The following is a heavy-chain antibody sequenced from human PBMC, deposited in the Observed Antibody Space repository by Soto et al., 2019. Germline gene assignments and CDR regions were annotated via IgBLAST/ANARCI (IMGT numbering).Heavy chain of an antibody. D-gene: IGHD4-17*01. Sequence: SETLSLTCAVSGGSISSGGYSWSWIRQPPGKGLEWIGYIYDSGSTYYSPSLKSRVTISVDRSKNQFSLKLSSVTAADTAVYYCARGALRWSTSWDFDYWGQGTLVTVSS. CDR1: GGSISSGGYS. CDR3: ARGALRWSTSWDFDY. CDR2: IYDSGST. J-gene: IGHJ4*02. V-gene: IGHV4-30-2*01.